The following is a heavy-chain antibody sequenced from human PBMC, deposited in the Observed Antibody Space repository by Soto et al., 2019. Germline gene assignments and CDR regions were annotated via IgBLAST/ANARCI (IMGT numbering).Heavy chain of an antibody. J-gene: IGHJ3*02. V-gene: IGHV3-30*18. D-gene: IGHD3-16*01. CDR3: AKSGSTYGGAFDI. CDR1: GFTFSSYC. CDR2: ISYDGSNK. Sequence: QVQLVESGGGVVQPGRSLRLSCAASGFTFSSYCMHWVRQASGKGGEWGAVISYDGSNKYYADSVKGRFTISRDNSKNTLYLQKNSLRAEDKAVYYCAKSGSTYGGAFDIWGQGTMVTVSS.